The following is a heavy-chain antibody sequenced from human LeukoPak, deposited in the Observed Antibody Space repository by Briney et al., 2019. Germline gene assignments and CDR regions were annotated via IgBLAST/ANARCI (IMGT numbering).Heavy chain of an antibody. CDR3: ARPSADDYSIPCWFDP. CDR2: MNPNSGNT. CDR1: GYTFTSYD. D-gene: IGHD4-4*01. J-gene: IGHJ5*02. Sequence: APVKVSCKASGYTFTSYDINWVRQATGQGLERMGWMNPNSGNTGYAQKFQGRVTMTRNTFISTAYMELSSLRSEDTAVYYCARPSADDYSIPCWFDPWGQGTLVTVSS. V-gene: IGHV1-8*01.